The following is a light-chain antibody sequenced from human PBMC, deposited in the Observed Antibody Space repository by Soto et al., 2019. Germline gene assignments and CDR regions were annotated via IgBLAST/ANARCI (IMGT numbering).Light chain of an antibody. CDR3: QQYNDWPPWT. V-gene: IGKV3-15*01. CDR2: GAS. Sequence: RVMTQSPATLSMSPWERATLSCRASRNISGDLAWYQHKAGQPPRLLLLGASTRAAGIPARFSGRGSGTEFTLTITSLQSEDVAVYYCQQYNDWPPWTFGQGTKVDI. J-gene: IGKJ1*01. CDR1: RNISGD.